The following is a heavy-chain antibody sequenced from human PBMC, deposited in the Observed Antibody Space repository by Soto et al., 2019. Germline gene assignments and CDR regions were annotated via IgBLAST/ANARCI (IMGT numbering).Heavy chain of an antibody. CDR2: ISSSSSYI. CDR1: GFTFSSYS. V-gene: IGHV3-21*04. Sequence: GGSLRLSCAASGFTFSSYSMNWVRQAPGKGLEWVSSISSSSSYIYYADSVKGRFTISRDNAKNSLYLQMNSLRAEDTAVYYCAKKSSGNSYFYFDYWGQGALVTVSS. D-gene: IGHD3-22*01. CDR3: AKKSSGNSYFYFDY. J-gene: IGHJ4*02.